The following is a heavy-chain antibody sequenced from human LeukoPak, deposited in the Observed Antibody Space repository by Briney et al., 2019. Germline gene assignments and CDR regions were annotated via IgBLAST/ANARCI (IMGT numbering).Heavy chain of an antibody. Sequence: GASVKVSCKASGYTFTGYYMHWVRQAPGQGLEWMGWINPNSGGTNYAQKFQGRVTMTTDTSTSTAYMELRSLRSDDTAVYYCAIDDYGDYGRRLDAFDIWGQGTMVTVSS. CDR1: GYTFTGYY. V-gene: IGHV1-2*02. D-gene: IGHD4-17*01. CDR3: AIDDYGDYGRRLDAFDI. CDR2: INPNSGGT. J-gene: IGHJ3*02.